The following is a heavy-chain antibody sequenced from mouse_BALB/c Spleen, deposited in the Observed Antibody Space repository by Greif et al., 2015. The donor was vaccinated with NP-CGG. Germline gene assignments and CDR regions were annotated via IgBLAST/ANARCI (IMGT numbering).Heavy chain of an antibody. CDR1: GYTFTSYW. V-gene: IGHV1-7*01. CDR3: ARKGLTGAFDY. CDR2: INPSTGYT. J-gene: IGHJ2*01. Sequence: VQLVESGAELAKPGASVKMSCKAPGYTFTSYWMHWVKQRPGQGLEWIGYINPSTGYTEYNQKFKDKATLTADKSSSTAYMQLSSLTSEDSAVYYCARKGLTGAFDYWGQGTTLTVSS. D-gene: IGHD4-1*01.